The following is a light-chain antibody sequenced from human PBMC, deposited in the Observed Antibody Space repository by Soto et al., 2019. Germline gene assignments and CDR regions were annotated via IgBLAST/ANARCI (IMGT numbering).Light chain of an antibody. J-gene: IGKJ1*01. CDR1: QSISSY. CDR2: GAS. V-gene: IGKV1-6*01. Sequence: IHMTQSPSSLSASLGDRVTITSLASQSISSYLNWYQQKSVKAPKPLIYGASTLQSGVPSRFSGSGSGTDFTLTISSLQPEDFATYYCLQDYNYPQTFGQGTKVDIK. CDR3: LQDYNYPQT.